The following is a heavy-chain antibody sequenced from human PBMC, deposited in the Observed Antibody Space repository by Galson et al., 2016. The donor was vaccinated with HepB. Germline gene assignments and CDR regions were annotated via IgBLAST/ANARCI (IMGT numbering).Heavy chain of an antibody. CDR1: GFTFSDYA. CDR2: IYFDGSKQ. J-gene: IGHJ4*02. D-gene: IGHD5-18*01. CDR3: AREGRGYPYRFEY. Sequence: SLRLSCAGSGFTFSDYAMHWVRQAPGKGLEWVGLIYFDGSKQFYADSVKGRFTISRDNFKNTLYLQMNSLTAEDTAVYSCAREGRGYPYRFEYWGLGTLLTVSS. V-gene: IGHV3-30-3*01.